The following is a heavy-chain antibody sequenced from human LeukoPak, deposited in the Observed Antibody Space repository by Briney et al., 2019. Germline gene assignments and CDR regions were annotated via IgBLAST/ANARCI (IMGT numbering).Heavy chain of an antibody. CDR1: GGSFSGYY. D-gene: IGHD6-13*01. J-gene: IGHJ4*02. CDR3: ARGQPSAGTDDY. V-gene: IGHV4-34*01. CDR2: INHSGST. Sequence: SETLSLTCAVYGGSFSGYYWSWIRQPPGKGLEWIGEINHSGSTNYNPSLKSRVTISVDTSKNQFSLKLSSVTAADTAVYYCARGQPSAGTDDYWGQGTLVTVSS.